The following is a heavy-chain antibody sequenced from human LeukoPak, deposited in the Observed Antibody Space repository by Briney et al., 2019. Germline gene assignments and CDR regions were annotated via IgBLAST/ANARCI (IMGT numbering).Heavy chain of an antibody. CDR3: VRDGNRGYDMDV. J-gene: IGHJ6*02. CDR2: ISGSGGST. V-gene: IGHV3-23*01. CDR1: GFTFSSYA. Sequence: GGSLRLSCAASGFTFSSYAMSWVRQAPGKGLEWVSAISGSGGSTYYADSVKGRFTISGDIATNSVYLQMNSLRAEDTALYYCVRDGNRGYDMDVWGQGTAVTVSS. D-gene: IGHD3-10*01.